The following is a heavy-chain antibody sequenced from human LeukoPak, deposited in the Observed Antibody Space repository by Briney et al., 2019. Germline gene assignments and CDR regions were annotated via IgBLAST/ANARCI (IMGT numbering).Heavy chain of an antibody. D-gene: IGHD3-9*01. CDR1: GLTFSRYA. Sequence: GGSLRLSCAASGLTFSRYALSGVRQAPGKGLEGVSGISGSGGSTYYADSVKGRFTISRDNSKNTLYVQMNSLRAEDTAIYYCAKGGRLRYFDDRIGYYGMDVWGQGTTVTVSS. CDR2: ISGSGGST. CDR3: AKGGRLRYFDDRIGYYGMDV. V-gene: IGHV3-23*01. J-gene: IGHJ6*02.